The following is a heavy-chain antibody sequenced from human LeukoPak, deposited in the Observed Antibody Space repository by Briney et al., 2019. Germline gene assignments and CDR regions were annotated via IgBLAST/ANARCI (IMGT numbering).Heavy chain of an antibody. D-gene: IGHD6-13*01. Sequence: SQTLSLTCAISGDSVSSNSAAWNWIRQSPSRGLEWLGRTYYRSKLYNDYALSVKSRISINPDTSKNQFSLQLNSVTPEDTAVYYCARVQQLGQGFHYWGLGTLVTVSS. CDR1: GDSVSSNSAA. CDR2: TYYRSKLYN. J-gene: IGHJ4*02. V-gene: IGHV6-1*01. CDR3: ARVQQLGQGFHY.